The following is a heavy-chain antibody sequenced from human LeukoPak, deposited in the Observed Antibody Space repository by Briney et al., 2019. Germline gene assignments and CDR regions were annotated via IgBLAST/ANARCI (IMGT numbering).Heavy chain of an antibody. CDR2: IFYTGST. CDR3: ARRAVPTWYFDL. V-gene: IGHV4-59*08. J-gene: IGHJ2*01. D-gene: IGHD4-17*01. Sequence: SETLSLTCTVSGGSISSYYWTWIRQPPGKGLEWIGYIFYTGSTNYNPSFKSRVTMSVDTSNNQFSLKLTSVTAADTAVYYCARRAVPTWYFDLRGRGTLVTVSS. CDR1: GGSISSYY.